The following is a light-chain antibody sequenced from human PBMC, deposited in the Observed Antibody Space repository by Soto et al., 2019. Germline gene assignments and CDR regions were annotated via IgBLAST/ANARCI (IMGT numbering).Light chain of an antibody. J-gene: IGKJ5*01. CDR1: QSVRTK. CDR2: GAS. CDR3: QQYNSWPPIT. Sequence: IGRTQSPDTLYVSPGEGATLSCRASQSVRTKLAWYQQKAGQAPRLLIYGASTRATGIPDRFSGSGSGTEFTLTISSLQSEDFAVYYCQQYNSWPPITFGQGTRLEIK. V-gene: IGKV3-15*01.